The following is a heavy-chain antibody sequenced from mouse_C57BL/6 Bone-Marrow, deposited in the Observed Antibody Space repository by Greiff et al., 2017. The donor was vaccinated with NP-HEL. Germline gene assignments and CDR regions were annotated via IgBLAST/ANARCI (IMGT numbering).Heavy chain of an antibody. V-gene: IGHV5-15*01. J-gene: IGHJ1*03. D-gene: IGHD2-14*01. CDR2: ISNLAYSI. CDR1: GFTLSDHG. CDR3: ARLAYAHWYFEV. Sequence: EVQLMESGGGLVQPGGSLKLSCAASGFTLSDHGMARVRQAPRKGPEWVAFISNLAYSIYYEDTVTGRFTIAREEAKNTWYLEMSSVVYDDTAMYYCARLAYAHWYFEVWGTGTTVTVSS.